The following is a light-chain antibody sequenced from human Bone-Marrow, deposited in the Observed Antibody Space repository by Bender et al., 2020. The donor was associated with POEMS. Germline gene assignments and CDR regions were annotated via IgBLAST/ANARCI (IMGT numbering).Light chain of an antibody. V-gene: IGLV3-1*01. J-gene: IGLJ2*01. CDR2: QDT. CDR1: RLGDEF. CDR3: QTWDPSFVSVV. Sequence: SSELTQPPSVSVSPGQTATITCSGERLGDEFVCWYQQKPGQSPLLVIYQDTKRPSGIPERFSGSTSGNTATLTISGTQPIDEAHYICQTWDPSFVSVVFGGGTELTVL.